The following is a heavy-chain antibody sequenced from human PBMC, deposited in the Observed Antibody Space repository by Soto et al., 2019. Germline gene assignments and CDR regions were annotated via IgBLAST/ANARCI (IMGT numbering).Heavy chain of an antibody. V-gene: IGHV1-69*02. CDR2: INPILSMS. Sequence: QVQLVQSGADVQRPGSSVRVSCKASGDTFNFYTINGVRQAPGQGLQWMGRINPILSMSNYAPRFQGRVTMTADKSTSTAYMELSSLRSEDTAMYYCATSYGSGYRAFDSWGQGALVTVSS. CDR1: GDTFNFYT. D-gene: IGHD3-10*01. CDR3: ATSYGSGYRAFDS. J-gene: IGHJ4*02.